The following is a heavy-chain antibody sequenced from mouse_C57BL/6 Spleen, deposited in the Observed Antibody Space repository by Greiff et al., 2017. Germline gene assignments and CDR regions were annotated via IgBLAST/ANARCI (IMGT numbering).Heavy chain of an antibody. CDR1: GYTFTDYY. D-gene: IGHD3-2*02. Sequence: EVQLQQSGPELVKPGASVKISCKASGYTFTDYYMNWVKQSHGKSLEWIGDINPNNGGTSYNQKFKGKATLTVDKSSSTAYMELRSLTSEDSAVYYCAVDSSGYKAYGGQGTLGTVSA. CDR3: AVDSSGYKAY. CDR2: INPNNGGT. J-gene: IGHJ3*01. V-gene: IGHV1-26*01.